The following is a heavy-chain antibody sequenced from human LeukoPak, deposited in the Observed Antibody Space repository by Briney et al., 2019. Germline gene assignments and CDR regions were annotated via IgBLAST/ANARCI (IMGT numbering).Heavy chain of an antibody. V-gene: IGHV3-53*01. D-gene: IGHD3-9*01. CDR1: GFTVSSNY. CDR2: IYSGGST. CDR3: ARAPQYYDILTGYYTAPYWYFDL. Sequence: GGSLRLSCAASGFTVSSNYMSWVRQAPGKGLEWVSVIYSGGSTYYADSVKGRFTISRDNSKNTLYLQMNSLRAEDTAVYYCARAPQYYDILTGYYTAPYWYFDLWGRGTLVTVSS. J-gene: IGHJ2*01.